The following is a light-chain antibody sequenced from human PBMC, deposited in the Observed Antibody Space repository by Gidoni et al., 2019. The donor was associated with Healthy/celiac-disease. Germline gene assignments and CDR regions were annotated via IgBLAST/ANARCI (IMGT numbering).Light chain of an antibody. CDR3: QAWDSSSYVV. Sequence: YELTQPPSVSVYPGQTASITWSGDKLGDKSACWYQQKPGQSPVLVIYQASKRPSGIPERFSGSTSGNTATLTISGTQAMDEADYYCQAWDSSSYVVFGGGTKLTVL. J-gene: IGLJ2*01. CDR1: KLGDKS. CDR2: QAS. V-gene: IGLV3-1*01.